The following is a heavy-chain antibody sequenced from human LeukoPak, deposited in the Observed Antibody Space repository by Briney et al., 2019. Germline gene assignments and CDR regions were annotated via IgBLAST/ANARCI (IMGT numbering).Heavy chain of an antibody. J-gene: IGHJ4*02. D-gene: IGHD2-21*01. CDR3: AKTVVVITFRFDS. CDR1: GFIFNNYV. CDR2: ISGDGART. Sequence: GGSLRLSCAASGFIFNNYVMSWVRQAPGKGLEWLSAISGDGARTYYADPVKGRFTISRDNSKNTLDLQMNSLRAEDTAIYYCAKTVVVITFRFDSWGQGSLVTVSS. V-gene: IGHV3-23*01.